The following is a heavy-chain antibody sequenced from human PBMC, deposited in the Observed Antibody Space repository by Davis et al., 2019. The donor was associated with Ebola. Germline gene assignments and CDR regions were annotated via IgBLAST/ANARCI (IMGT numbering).Heavy chain of an antibody. CDR1: GGSISSGGYY. Sequence: MPSETLSLSCTVSGGSISSGGYYWSWIRQHPGKGLEWIGYIYYSGSTYYNPSLKSRVTISVDTSKNQFSLKLSSVTAADTAVYYCARSGPNWSGYPNWFDPWGQGTLVTVSS. CDR2: IYYSGST. V-gene: IGHV4-31*03. J-gene: IGHJ5*02. CDR3: ARSGPNWSGYPNWFDP. D-gene: IGHD3-3*01.